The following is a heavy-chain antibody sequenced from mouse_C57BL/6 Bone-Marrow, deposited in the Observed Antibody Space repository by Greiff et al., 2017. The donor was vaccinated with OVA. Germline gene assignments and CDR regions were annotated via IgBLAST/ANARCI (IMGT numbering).Heavy chain of an antibody. CDR1: GFTFSDYG. D-gene: IGHD2-12*01. CDR2: ISNLAYSI. CDR3: ARHPLYSFYYAMDY. J-gene: IGHJ4*01. Sequence: EVMLVESGGGLVQPGGSLKLSCAASGFTFSDYGMAWVRQAPRKGPEWVAFISNLAYSIYYADTVTGRFTISRENAKNTLYLEMSSLRSEDTAMYYCARHPLYSFYYAMDYWGQGTSVTVSS. V-gene: IGHV5-15*01.